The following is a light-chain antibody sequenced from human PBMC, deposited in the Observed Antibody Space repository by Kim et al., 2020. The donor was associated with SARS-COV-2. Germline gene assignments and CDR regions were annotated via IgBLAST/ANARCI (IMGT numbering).Light chain of an antibody. CDR2: DVR. Sequence: GQYVTTSGPGSRSDVGSYTVVSCYQQPPGNAHKLMFYDVRKPPSGAPDRFSGSKSGNAASLTISGLQAEDEAYYYCYSYAGRYTYVFGTGTKVTVL. CDR3: YSYAGRYTYV. V-gene: IGLV2-11*01. CDR1: RSDVGSYTV. J-gene: IGLJ1*01.